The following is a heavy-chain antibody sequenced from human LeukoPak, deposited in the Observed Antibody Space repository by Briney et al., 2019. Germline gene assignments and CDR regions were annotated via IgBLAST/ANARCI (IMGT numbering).Heavy chain of an antibody. D-gene: IGHD2-2*01. CDR3: ARDIVVVPAAISSKINWFDP. J-gene: IGHJ5*02. CDR1: GYTFTGYY. CDR2: INPNSGGT. V-gene: IGHV1-2*06. Sequence: GASVEVSCKASGYTFTGYYMHWVRQAPGQGLEWMGRINPNSGGTNYAQKFQGRVTMTRDTSISTAYMELSRLRSDDTAVYYCARDIVVVPAAISSKINWFDPWGQGTLVTVSS.